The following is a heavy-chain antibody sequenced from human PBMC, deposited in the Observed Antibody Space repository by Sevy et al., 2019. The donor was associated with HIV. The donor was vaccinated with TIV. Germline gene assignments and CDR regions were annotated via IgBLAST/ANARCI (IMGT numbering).Heavy chain of an antibody. J-gene: IGHJ4*02. Sequence: ASVKVSCRASGYTFTGYYIHWVRQAPGHGLEWMGWVNPDRGGKNSAQKFQGRVAMTSDTSTNTAYMELSRLRIDDTVVYFCARSENYDYNWGNFAFDYWGQGTLVTVSS. CDR1: GYTFTGYY. D-gene: IGHD3-16*01. V-gene: IGHV1-2*02. CDR3: ARSENYDYNWGNFAFDY. CDR2: VNPDRGGK.